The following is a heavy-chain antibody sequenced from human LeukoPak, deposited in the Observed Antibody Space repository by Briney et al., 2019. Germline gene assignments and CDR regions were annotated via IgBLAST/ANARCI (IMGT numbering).Heavy chain of an antibody. D-gene: IGHD4/OR15-4a*01. Sequence: GGSLRLSCAASGFTVGYNYMTWVRQAPGKGLEWVAAIYNSGSTYYADSVKGRFTISRDNSKNTMYLQMNSLKGEDTAVYYCARWRLTTGTYGLDYWGQGTLVTVSS. CDR2: IYNSGST. CDR1: GFTVGYNY. V-gene: IGHV3-66*01. J-gene: IGHJ4*02. CDR3: ARWRLTTGTYGLDY.